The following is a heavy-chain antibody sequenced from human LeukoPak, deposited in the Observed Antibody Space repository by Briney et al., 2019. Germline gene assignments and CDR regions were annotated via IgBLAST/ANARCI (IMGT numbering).Heavy chain of an antibody. CDR2: ISSSSSYI. Sequence: PGGSLRLSCAASGFTFSSYSMNWVRQAPGKGLEWVSSISSSSSYIYYADSVKGRFTISRDNAKNSLYPQMNSLRAEDTAVYYCARAGYDILTGSYSSVYWGQGTLVTVSS. D-gene: IGHD3-9*01. CDR3: ARAGYDILTGSYSSVY. V-gene: IGHV3-21*01. CDR1: GFTFSSYS. J-gene: IGHJ4*02.